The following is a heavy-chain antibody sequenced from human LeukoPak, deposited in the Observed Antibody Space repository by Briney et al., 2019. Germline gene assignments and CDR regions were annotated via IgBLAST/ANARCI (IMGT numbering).Heavy chain of an antibody. D-gene: IGHD1-26*01. CDR1: GFSFSSYG. Sequence: GGSLRLSCVASGFSFSSYGMSWVRQAPGKGLEWVSYISSSGSTIYYADSVKGRFTISRDNAKNSLYLQMNNLRAEDTAVYYCARGHLGAFDYWGQGTLVTVSS. CDR3: ARGHLGAFDY. V-gene: IGHV3-48*04. J-gene: IGHJ4*02. CDR2: ISSSGSTI.